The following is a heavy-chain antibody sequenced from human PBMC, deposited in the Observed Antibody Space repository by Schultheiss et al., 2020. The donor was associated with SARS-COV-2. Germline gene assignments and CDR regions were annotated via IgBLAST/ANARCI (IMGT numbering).Heavy chain of an antibody. V-gene: IGHV3-74*01. CDR2: INSDGSST. CDR3: NIYDSSGYYKKTDY. D-gene: IGHD3-22*01. CDR1: GFTFSSYW. Sequence: GGSLRLSCAASGFTFSSYWMHWVRQAPGKGLVWVSRINSDGSSTSYADSVKGRFTISRDNAKNSLYLQMNSLRAEDTAVYYCNIYDSSGYYKKTDYWGQGTLVTVSS. J-gene: IGHJ4*02.